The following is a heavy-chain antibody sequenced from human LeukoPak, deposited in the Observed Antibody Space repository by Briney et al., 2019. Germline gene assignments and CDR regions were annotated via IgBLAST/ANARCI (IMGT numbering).Heavy chain of an antibody. Sequence: LTGGSLRLSCAASGLTFSSHWMHWVRQAPGKGLVWVSRITNDGSSTTYADSVKGRFTISRDNAKNMLYLQVNSLRAEDTAVYYCARDRGRTGTVCDYWGQGTLVTVSS. CDR3: ARDRGRTGTVCDY. J-gene: IGHJ4*02. CDR1: GLTFSSHW. V-gene: IGHV3-74*01. D-gene: IGHD1-1*01. CDR2: ITNDGSST.